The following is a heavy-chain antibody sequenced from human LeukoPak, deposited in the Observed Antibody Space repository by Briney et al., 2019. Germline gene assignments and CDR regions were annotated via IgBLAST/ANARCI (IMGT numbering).Heavy chain of an antibody. V-gene: IGHV4-59*01. J-gene: IGHJ6*02. CDR1: GGSISSYY. CDR2: IYYSGST. Sequence: SETLSLTCTVSGGSISSYYWSWIRQPPGNGLEWIGYIYYSGSTNYNPSLKSRVTISVDTSKNQFSLKLSSVTAADTAVYYCARDSRIAVAGYYYYYGMDVWGQGTTVTVSS. D-gene: IGHD6-19*01. CDR3: ARDSRIAVAGYYYYYGMDV.